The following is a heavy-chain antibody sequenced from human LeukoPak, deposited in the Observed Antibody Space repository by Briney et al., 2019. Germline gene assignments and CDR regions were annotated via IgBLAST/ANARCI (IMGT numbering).Heavy chain of an antibody. J-gene: IGHJ1*01. V-gene: IGHV4-59*01. D-gene: IGHD3-22*01. CDR1: GGSIGFYY. CDR2: VYYNGSS. CDR3: ARSLGTYYYDISGFVYFQH. Sequence: SETLSLTCTVSGGSIGFYYWNWIRQPPGKGLEWIGCVYYNGSSNYNPSLKSRVTISVDTSKIQFSLNLSSVTAADTAVYYCARSLGTYYYDISGFVYFQHWGQGTLVTVSS.